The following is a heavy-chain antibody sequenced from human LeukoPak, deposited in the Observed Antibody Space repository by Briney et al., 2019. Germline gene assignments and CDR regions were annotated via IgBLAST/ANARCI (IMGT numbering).Heavy chain of an antibody. J-gene: IGHJ4*02. Sequence: SETLSLTCTVSGGSISSGSYYWSWIRQPAGKGLEWIGSIYTSGSTNYNPSLKSRVTISVDRSKNQFSLKLSSVTAADTAVYYCAREGESIRGYYFDYWGQGTLVTVSS. V-gene: IGHV4-61*02. CDR1: GGSISSGSYY. D-gene: IGHD3-16*01. CDR2: IYTSGST. CDR3: AREGESIRGYYFDY.